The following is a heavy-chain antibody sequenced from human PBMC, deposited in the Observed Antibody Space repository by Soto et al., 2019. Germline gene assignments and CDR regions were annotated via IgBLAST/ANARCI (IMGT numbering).Heavy chain of an antibody. V-gene: IGHV1-18*04. CDR3: ARHSLVGARTYFDY. J-gene: IGHJ4*02. CDR2: ISAYNGNT. D-gene: IGHD1-26*01. Sequence: QVQLVQSGAEVKKPEASVKVSCKASGYTFTSYGISWVRQAPGQGLEWMGWISAYNGNTNYAQKLQGRGTMTTDTSSSTHYMELRSLRSDATAVYYCARHSLVGARTYFDYWGQGTLVTVSS. CDR1: GYTFTSYG.